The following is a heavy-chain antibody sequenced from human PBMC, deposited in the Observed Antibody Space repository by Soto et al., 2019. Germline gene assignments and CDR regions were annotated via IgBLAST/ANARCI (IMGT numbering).Heavy chain of an antibody. Sequence: GGSLRLSCAASGFTFSSYEMNWVRQAPGKGLEWVSYISSSGSTIYYADSVKGRFTISRDNAKNSLYLQMNSLRAEDTAVYYCARDRRTLFGELRTRFDYWGQGTLVTVSS. V-gene: IGHV3-48*03. J-gene: IGHJ4*02. D-gene: IGHD1-26*01. CDR3: ARDRRTLFGELRTRFDY. CDR2: ISSSGSTI. CDR1: GFTFSSYE.